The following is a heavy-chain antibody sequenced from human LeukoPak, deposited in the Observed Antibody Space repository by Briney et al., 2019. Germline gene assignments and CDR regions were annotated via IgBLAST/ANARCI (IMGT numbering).Heavy chain of an antibody. Sequence: SETLSLTCAVYGGSFSGDYWSWIRQPPGKGLEWIGEINHSGSTNYNPSLKSRVTISVDTSKNQFSLKLSSVTAADTAVYYCARGLGEWIVVPATAFDIWGQGTMVTVSS. D-gene: IGHD2-2*01. CDR1: GGSFSGDY. CDR3: ARGLGEWIVVPATAFDI. J-gene: IGHJ3*02. V-gene: IGHV4-34*01. CDR2: INHSGST.